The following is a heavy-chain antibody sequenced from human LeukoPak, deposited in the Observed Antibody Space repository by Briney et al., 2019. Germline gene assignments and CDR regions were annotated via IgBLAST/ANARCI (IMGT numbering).Heavy chain of an antibody. Sequence: PGGSLRLSCAASGFNFSNYEMNWVRQAPGKGPEWLSYISSTGSTMYYADSVKGRFTISRDNAKNSLYLQMNSLRAEDTAVYYCARTLVGATRPYYFDYWGQGTLVTVSS. CDR1: GFNFSNYE. CDR3: ARTLVGATRPYYFDY. CDR2: ISSTGSTM. D-gene: IGHD1-26*01. V-gene: IGHV3-48*03. J-gene: IGHJ4*02.